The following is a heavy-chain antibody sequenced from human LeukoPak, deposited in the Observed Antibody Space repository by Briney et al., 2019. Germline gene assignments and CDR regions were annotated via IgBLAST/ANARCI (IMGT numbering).Heavy chain of an antibody. CDR1: GFTFSNAW. Sequence: GSLRLSCTASGFTFSNAWMTWVRQAPGKGLEWVGRIKRKSDGGTADYNAPVKGRFTISRDDSKNMLYLEMNSLKTEDTAVYYCTIEASLNAVGWFGEFADWGQGTLVTVSS. V-gene: IGHV3-15*01. CDR3: TIEASLNAVGWFGEFAD. J-gene: IGHJ4*02. CDR2: IKRKSDGGTA. D-gene: IGHD3-10*01.